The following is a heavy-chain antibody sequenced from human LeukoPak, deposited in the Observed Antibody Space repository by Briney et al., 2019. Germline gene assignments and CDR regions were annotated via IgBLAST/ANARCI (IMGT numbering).Heavy chain of an antibody. CDR1: GGSISGYY. Sequence: SETLSLTCSVSGGSISGYYWSWIRQPPGKRREWIGYIYYSGSTNYNPSLKSRVTISVDTSQNQFSLKLSSVTAADTAVYYRARHEPAPAMMIATSYFDHWGQGALVTVSS. CDR2: IYYSGST. CDR3: ARHEPAPAMMIATSYFDH. V-gene: IGHV4-59*08. D-gene: IGHD6-25*01. J-gene: IGHJ4*02.